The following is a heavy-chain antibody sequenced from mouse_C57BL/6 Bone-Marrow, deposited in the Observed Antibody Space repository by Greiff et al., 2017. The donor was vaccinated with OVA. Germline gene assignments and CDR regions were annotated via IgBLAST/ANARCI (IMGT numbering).Heavy chain of an antibody. D-gene: IGHD1-1*01. CDR3: ARALYYYGSSHV. V-gene: IGHV1-52*01. CDR1: GYTFTSYW. J-gene: IGHJ1*03. CDR2: IDPSDSET. Sequence: QVQLQQPGAELVRPGSSVKLSCKASGYTFTSYWMHWVQQRPIQGLEWIGNIDPSDSETHYNQKFKDKATLTVDKSSSTAYMQLSSLTSEDSAVYYCARALYYYGSSHVWGTGTTVTVSS.